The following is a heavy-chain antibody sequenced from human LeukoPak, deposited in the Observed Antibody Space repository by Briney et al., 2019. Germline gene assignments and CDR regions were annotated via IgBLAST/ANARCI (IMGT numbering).Heavy chain of an antibody. CDR3: TKSFGPVIAAAGAGTD. CDR1: GFSFSS. Sequence: GGSLRLSCAASGFSFSSMNWVRQAPGKGLEWVSSISSSSSYIYYADSVKGRFTISRDNSKNTLYMQMNSLRAEDTAVYYCTKSFGPVIAAAGAGTDWGQGTLVTVSS. D-gene: IGHD6-13*01. V-gene: IGHV3-21*04. J-gene: IGHJ4*02. CDR2: ISSSSSYI.